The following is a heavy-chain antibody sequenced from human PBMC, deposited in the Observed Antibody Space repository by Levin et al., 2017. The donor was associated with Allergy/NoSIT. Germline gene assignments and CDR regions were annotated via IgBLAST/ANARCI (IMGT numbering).Heavy chain of an antibody. Sequence: GESLKISCAASGFTFSSYWMAWVRQAPGKGLEWVANIKPDGSDKYYVHSVRGRFTISRDNAKNSLSLQMNSLTAEDTAVYYCGRSAAGIGCWGQGTLVTVSS. CDR3: GRSAAGIGC. V-gene: IGHV3-7*01. CDR2: IKPDGSDK. D-gene: IGHD6-25*01. J-gene: IGHJ4*02. CDR1: GFTFSSYW.